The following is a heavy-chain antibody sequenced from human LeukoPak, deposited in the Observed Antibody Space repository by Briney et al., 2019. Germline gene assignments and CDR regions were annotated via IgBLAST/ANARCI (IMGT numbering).Heavy chain of an antibody. CDR2: IRAYNGNK. D-gene: IGHD2-2*01. V-gene: IGHV1-18*01. Sequence: ASVKVSCKASGYTFTSYGISWVRQAPGQGLEWMGWIRAYNGNKNYAQKLQGRVTMTTDTSTNTAYMELRSLRSDDTAVYYCARDGAFWDIVVVPAAIGQDAFDIWGQGTMVSASA. CDR3: ARDGAFWDIVVVPAAIGQDAFDI. CDR1: GYTFTSYG. J-gene: IGHJ3*02.